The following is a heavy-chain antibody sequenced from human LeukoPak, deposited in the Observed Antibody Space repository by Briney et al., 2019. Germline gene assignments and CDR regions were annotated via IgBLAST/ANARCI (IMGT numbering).Heavy chain of an antibody. CDR2: IYYSRST. Sequence: SQTLSLTCTVSGGSISSGGYYWSWIRQHPGKGLEWIGYIYYSRSTYYNPSLKSRVTISVDTSKNQFSLKLSSVTAADTAVYYCARSTVGREGYYYYYGMDVWGQGTTVTVSS. CDR1: GGSISSGGYY. J-gene: IGHJ6*02. CDR3: ARSTVGREGYYYYYGMDV. V-gene: IGHV4-31*03. D-gene: IGHD4-17*01.